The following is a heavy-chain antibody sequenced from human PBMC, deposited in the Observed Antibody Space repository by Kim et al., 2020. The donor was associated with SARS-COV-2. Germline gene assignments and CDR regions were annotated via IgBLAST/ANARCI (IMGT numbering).Heavy chain of an antibody. CDR2: INHSGST. V-gene: IGHV4-34*01. CDR1: GGSFSGYY. CDR3: ARGCRAAAAGIGY. D-gene: IGHD6-13*01. Sequence: SETLSLTCAVYGGSFSGYYWSWIRQPPGKGLEWMGEINHSGSTNYNPSLKSRVTISVDTSKNQFSLKLSSVTAADTAVYYCARGCRAAAAGIGYWGQGTLVTVSS. J-gene: IGHJ4*02.